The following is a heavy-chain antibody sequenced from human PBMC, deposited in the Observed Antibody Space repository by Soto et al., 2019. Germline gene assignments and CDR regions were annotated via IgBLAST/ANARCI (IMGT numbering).Heavy chain of an antibody. CDR3: AGTHYYDSSGYYNFDY. CDR2: IDPSDSYT. Sequence: GESLKISCNGSGYSFTSYWISWVRQMPGKGLEWMGRIDPSDSYTNYSPSFQGHVTISADKSISTAYLQWSSLKASDTAMYYCAGTHYYDSSGYYNFDYWGQGTLVTVYS. V-gene: IGHV5-10-1*01. J-gene: IGHJ4*02. CDR1: GYSFTSYW. D-gene: IGHD3-22*01.